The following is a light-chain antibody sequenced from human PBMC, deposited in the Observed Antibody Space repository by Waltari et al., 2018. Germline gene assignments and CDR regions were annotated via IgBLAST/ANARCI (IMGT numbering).Light chain of an antibody. CDR1: QSVLSSSNNKNY. Sequence: DIVMTQSPDSLAVSLGERATIDCKYSQSVLSSSNNKNYLAWYQQKPRQPPKLLISWASPRESGVPDRLSCSGSGTDFTLTISSLQAEDVAVYYCQQYYSTPLTFGGGTKVEIK. CDR3: QQYYSTPLT. V-gene: IGKV4-1*01. J-gene: IGKJ4*01. CDR2: WAS.